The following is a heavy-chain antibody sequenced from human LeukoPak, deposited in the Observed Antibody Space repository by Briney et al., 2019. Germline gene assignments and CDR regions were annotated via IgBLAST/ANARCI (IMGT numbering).Heavy chain of an antibody. D-gene: IGHD2-2*01. CDR3: ARDKGSSSTSSFDY. CDR1: GFTFSDYN. J-gene: IGHJ4*02. CDR2: ISSSSSYI. V-gene: IGHV3-21*01. Sequence: GVSLRLSCAASGFTFSDYNMYWIRQAPGKGLEWVSSISSSSSYIYYADSVKGRFTISRDNAKNSLYLQMNSLRAEDTAVYYCARDKGSSSTSSFDYWGQGTLVTVSS.